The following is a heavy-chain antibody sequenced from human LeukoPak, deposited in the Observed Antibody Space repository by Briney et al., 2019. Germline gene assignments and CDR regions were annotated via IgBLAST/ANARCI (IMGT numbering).Heavy chain of an antibody. Sequence: GASVKVSCKASGYTFTSYGISWVRQAPGQGLEWMGWISAYNGNTNYAQKLQGRVTMTTDTSTSTAYMELRSLRSDDTAVYYCARWDSSSWYGPPITGFDPWGQGTLVTVSS. D-gene: IGHD6-13*01. J-gene: IGHJ5*02. CDR1: GYTFTSYG. CDR2: ISAYNGNT. V-gene: IGHV1-18*01. CDR3: ARWDSSSWYGPPITGFDP.